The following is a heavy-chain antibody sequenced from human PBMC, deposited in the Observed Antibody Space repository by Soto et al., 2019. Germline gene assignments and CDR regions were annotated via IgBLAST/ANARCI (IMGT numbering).Heavy chain of an antibody. D-gene: IGHD2-21*02. J-gene: IGHJ6*02. V-gene: IGHV3-30*18. CDR2: ISYDGSNK. CDR3: AKDWDIVVVTAIRYGMDV. CDR1: GFTFSSYG. Sequence: QVQLVESGGGVVQPGRSLRLSCAAPGFTFSSYGMHWVRQAPGKGLEWVAVISYDGSNKYYADSVKGRFTISRDNSKNTLYLQMNSLRAEDTAVYYCAKDWDIVVVTAIRYGMDVWGQGTTVTVSS.